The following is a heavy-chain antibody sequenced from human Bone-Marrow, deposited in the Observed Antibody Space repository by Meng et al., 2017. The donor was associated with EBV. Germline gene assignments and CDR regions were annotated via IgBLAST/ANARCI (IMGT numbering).Heavy chain of an antibody. D-gene: IGHD1-26*01. J-gene: IGHJ4*02. V-gene: IGHV2-5*01. CDR2: IYWYDDK. CDR1: AGSTSGSGVT. Sequence: KEPGRAQVKPTRTPTLACPFSAGSTSGSGVTGGWIRQPPRKAVWWLAVIYWYDDKRYTPSLKSRVTITKDNSKNQVVLTMTNLDPVDTATYYCARRSVGPSTPVFDYWGQGTLVTVSS. CDR3: ARRSVGPSTPVFDY.